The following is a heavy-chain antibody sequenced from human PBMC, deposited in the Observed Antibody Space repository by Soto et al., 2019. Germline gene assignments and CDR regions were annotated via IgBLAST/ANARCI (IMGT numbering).Heavy chain of an antibody. J-gene: IGHJ6*02. CDR3: ARDPSVKSGYYPSLSYYYYGMDV. V-gene: IGHV3-33*01. D-gene: IGHD3-3*01. CDR1: GFTFSSYG. Sequence: GGSLRLSCAASGFTFSSYGMHWVRQAPGKGLEWVAVIWYDGSNKYYADSVKGRFTISRDNSKNTLYLQMNSLRAEDTAVYYCARDPSVKSGYYPSLSYYYYGMDVWGQGTTVTVSS. CDR2: IWYDGSNK.